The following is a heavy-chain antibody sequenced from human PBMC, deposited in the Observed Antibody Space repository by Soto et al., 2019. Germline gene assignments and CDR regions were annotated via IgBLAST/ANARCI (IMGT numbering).Heavy chain of an antibody. D-gene: IGHD5-18*01. Sequence: SETLSLTCTVSGGSISSSSYYWGWIRQHPGKGLEWIGSIYYSGSTYYNPSLKSRVIISVDTSKNQFSVNLTSVTAADTAVYYCAREYTYGSNFFDCWGQGALVTVSS. J-gene: IGHJ4*02. V-gene: IGHV4-39*07. CDR1: GGSISSSSYY. CDR2: IYYSGST. CDR3: AREYTYGSNFFDC.